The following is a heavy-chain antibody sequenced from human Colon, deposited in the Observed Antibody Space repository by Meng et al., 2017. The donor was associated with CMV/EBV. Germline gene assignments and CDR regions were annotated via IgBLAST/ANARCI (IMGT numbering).Heavy chain of an antibody. V-gene: IGHV3-66*02. Sequence: SWAAAGITVGSHYVSWVRQAPGKGLEWVSVIHGGGGTYYADSVKGRFTISRDNSKNTLYLQMDSLRPEDTAVYYCAYEGPYSGNYVDYWGQGALVTSPQ. CDR3: AYEGPYSGNYVDY. D-gene: IGHD1-26*01. CDR1: GITVGSHY. J-gene: IGHJ4*02. CDR2: IHGGGGT.